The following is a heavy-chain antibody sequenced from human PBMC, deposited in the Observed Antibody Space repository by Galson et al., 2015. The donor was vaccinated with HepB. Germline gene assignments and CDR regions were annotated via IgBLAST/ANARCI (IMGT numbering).Heavy chain of an antibody. D-gene: IGHD6-19*01. CDR2: IDPSDSYT. CDR1: GYSFTSYW. V-gene: IGHV5-10-1*01. Sequence: QSGAEVKKPGESLRISCKGSGYSFTSYWISWVRQMPGKGLEWMGRIDPSDSYTNYSPSFQGHVTMTRDTSTSTVYMELSSLRSEDTAVYYCARAEAGFHGTSDAFDIWGQGTMVTVSS. J-gene: IGHJ3*02. CDR3: ARAEAGFHGTSDAFDI.